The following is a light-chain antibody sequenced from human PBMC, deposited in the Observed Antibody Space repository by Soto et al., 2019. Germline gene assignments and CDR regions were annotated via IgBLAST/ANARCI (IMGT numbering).Light chain of an antibody. V-gene: IGKV3-20*01. Sequence: EVVLTQSPGTLSLSPGERATLSCRASQSVSSTYLGWYQQKPGQAPRLLIYGASKRQSGVPDRFSGGGSGTDFPLTISSLQPEDFAVYYCQHFSGSVTFGGGTKVDIK. CDR2: GAS. CDR1: QSVSSTY. CDR3: QHFSGSVT. J-gene: IGKJ4*01.